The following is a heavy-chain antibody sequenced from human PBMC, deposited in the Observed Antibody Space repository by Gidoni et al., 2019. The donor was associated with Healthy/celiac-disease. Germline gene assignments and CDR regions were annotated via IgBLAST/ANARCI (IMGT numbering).Heavy chain of an antibody. J-gene: IGHJ5*02. CDR2: IYHSGST. Sequence: QLQLQESGSGLVKPSQTLCLTCAVSGGSISSGGYSWSWIGQPPGKGLEWIGYIYHSGSTSYNPSLKSLVTISVDRSKTQFSLKLSSVTAADTAVYYCARGCSGSHNWFDHWGQGTLVTVSS. CDR1: GGSISSGGYS. CDR3: ARGCSGSHNWFDH. D-gene: IGHD3-10*02. V-gene: IGHV4-30-2*01.